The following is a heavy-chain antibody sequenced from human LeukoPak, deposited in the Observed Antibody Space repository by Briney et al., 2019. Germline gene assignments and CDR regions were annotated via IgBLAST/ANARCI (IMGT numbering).Heavy chain of an antibody. CDR1: GFTFSSYA. V-gene: IGHV3-21*01. D-gene: IGHD6-13*01. J-gene: IGHJ6*02. CDR3: ARAAAAGTGYYYYYYGMDV. Sequence: PGGSLRLSCAASGFTFSSYAMSWVRQAPGKGLEWVSSISSSSSSYIYYADSVKGRFTISRDNAKNSLYLQMNSLRAEDTAVYYCARAAAAGTGYYYYYYGMDVWGQGTTVTVSS. CDR2: ISSSSSSYI.